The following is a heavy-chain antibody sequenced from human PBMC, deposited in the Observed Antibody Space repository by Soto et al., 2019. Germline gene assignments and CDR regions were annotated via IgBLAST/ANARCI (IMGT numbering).Heavy chain of an antibody. J-gene: IGHJ4*02. Sequence: ASVKVSCKASGYTFTSYDIGWVRQAPGQGPEWMGWISLSNGNTNYAQKLQGRVTMTTDTSTSTAYMELRSLRSDDTAVYYCARGDYGDYAWGYWGQGTLVTVSS. D-gene: IGHD4-17*01. CDR3: ARGDYGDYAWGY. CDR1: GYTFTSYD. CDR2: ISLSNGNT. V-gene: IGHV1-18*01.